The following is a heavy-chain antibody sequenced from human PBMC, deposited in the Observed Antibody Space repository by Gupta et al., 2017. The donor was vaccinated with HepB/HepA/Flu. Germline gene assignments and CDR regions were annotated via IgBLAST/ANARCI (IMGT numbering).Heavy chain of an antibody. V-gene: IGHV1-8*01. J-gene: IGHJ6*02. Sequence: QVQLVQSGAEVKKPGASVKVSCKASGYTFTSYDINWVRQATGQGLEWMGWMNPNSGNTGYAQKFQGRVTMTRNTSISTAYMELSSLRSEDTAVYYCARGREATDNVLLWFGEGTPMDVWGQGTTVTVSS. D-gene: IGHD3-10*01. CDR1: GYTFTSYD. CDR3: ARGREATDNVLLWFGEGTPMDV. CDR2: MNPNSGNT.